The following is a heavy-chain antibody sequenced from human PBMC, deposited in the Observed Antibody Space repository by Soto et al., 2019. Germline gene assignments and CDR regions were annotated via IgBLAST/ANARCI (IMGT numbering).Heavy chain of an antibody. CDR2: IYNSGST. V-gene: IGHV4-39*07. Sequence: SETLSLTCTVSGGSITSSSYYWGWIRQPPGKGLEWIGSIYNSGSTYYNPSLKSRVTISVDTSKNQFSLKLSSVTAADTAVYYCARAYGGYADYWGQGALVTVSS. CDR1: GGSITSSSYY. D-gene: IGHD5-12*01. J-gene: IGHJ4*02. CDR3: ARAYGGYADY.